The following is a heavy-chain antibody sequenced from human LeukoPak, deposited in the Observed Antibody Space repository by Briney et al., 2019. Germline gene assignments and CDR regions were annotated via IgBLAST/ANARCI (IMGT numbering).Heavy chain of an antibody. CDR1: GYTFTGYY. CDR3: ARDNLGDYGFDY. V-gene: IGHV1-2*02. CDR2: INPNSGGT. D-gene: IGHD4-17*01. Sequence: ASVKVSCKASGYTFTGYYMHWVRQAPGQGLEWMGWINPNSGGTNYAQKFQGRVTMTRDTSISTAYMELSRLRSDDTAVYYCARDNLGDYGFDYWGQGTLVTVSS. J-gene: IGHJ4*02.